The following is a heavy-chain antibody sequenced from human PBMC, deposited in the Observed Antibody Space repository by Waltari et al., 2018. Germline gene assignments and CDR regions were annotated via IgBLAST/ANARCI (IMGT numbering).Heavy chain of an antibody. CDR2: INQSGST. D-gene: IGHD6-6*01. Sequence: QVQLQQWGAGLLKPSETLSLTCAVYGGSFSAYYLSWIRQPPGKGLEWIGEINQSGSTNYSPSLKSRVTLSVDTSKNQFSLKLSSVTAADTAVYYCARANGGMAARKNKYNWFDPWGQGTLVTVSS. V-gene: IGHV4-34*01. CDR3: ARANGGMAARKNKYNWFDP. CDR1: GGSFSAYY. J-gene: IGHJ5*02.